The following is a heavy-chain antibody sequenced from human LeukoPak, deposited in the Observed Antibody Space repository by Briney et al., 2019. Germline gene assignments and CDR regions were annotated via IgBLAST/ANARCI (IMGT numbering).Heavy chain of an antibody. CDR3: ARVAYCGGDCYYGYFQH. J-gene: IGHJ1*01. Sequence: SETLSLTCTVSGGSISSYYWSWIRQPPGKGLEWIGYIYYSGSTNYNPSLKSRVTISVDTSKNQFSLKLSSVTAADTAVYYCARVAYCGGDCYYGYFQHWGQGTLVTVSS. CDR2: IYYSGST. D-gene: IGHD2-21*02. V-gene: IGHV4-59*08. CDR1: GGSISSYY.